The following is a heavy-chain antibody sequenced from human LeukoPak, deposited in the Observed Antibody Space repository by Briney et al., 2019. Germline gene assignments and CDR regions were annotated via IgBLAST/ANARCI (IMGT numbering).Heavy chain of an antibody. V-gene: IGHV4-30-2*01. J-gene: IGHJ3*02. CDR2: TYHSGSA. Sequence: PSQTLSLTCAVSGGSISYSGYSWSWIRQPPGKGLEWIGYTYHSGSAYYNPSLNSQVTISVDRSKNQFSLKLSSVTAADTAVYYCARAGDLIVVAMGAFDIWGQGTMVTVSS. CDR3: ARAGDLIVVAMGAFDI. D-gene: IGHD2-15*01. CDR1: GGSISYSGYS.